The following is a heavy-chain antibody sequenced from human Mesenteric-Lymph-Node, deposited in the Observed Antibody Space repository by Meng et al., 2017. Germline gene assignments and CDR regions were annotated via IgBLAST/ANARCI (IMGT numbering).Heavy chain of an antibody. CDR3: ARDGDVLLWFGELDY. CDR2: IIPIFGTA. J-gene: IGHJ4*02. D-gene: IGHD3-10*01. CDR1: GGTFSSYA. Sequence: SVKVSCKASGGTFSSYAISWVRQAPGQGLEWMGGIIPIFGTAIYAQKFQGRVTMTRDTSTSTVYMELSSLRSEDTAVYYCARDGDVLLWFGELDYWGQGTLVTVSS. V-gene: IGHV1-69*05.